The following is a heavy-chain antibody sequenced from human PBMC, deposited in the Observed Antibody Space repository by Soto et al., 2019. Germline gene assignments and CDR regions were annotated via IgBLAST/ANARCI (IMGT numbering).Heavy chain of an antibody. J-gene: IGHJ4*02. Sequence: QVQLVESGGGVVQPGRSLRLSCAASGFPFSSYGMHWVRQAPGKGLEWVAHISYDGSNKHYTDSVKGRFTISRDNSKNMLYLQMSSLRAEDTAVDYCAGGQYYFDYCGQGTRVSVSS. CDR1: GFPFSSYG. D-gene: IGHD2-15*01. V-gene: IGHV3-30*03. CDR2: ISYDGSNK. CDR3: AGGQYYFDY.